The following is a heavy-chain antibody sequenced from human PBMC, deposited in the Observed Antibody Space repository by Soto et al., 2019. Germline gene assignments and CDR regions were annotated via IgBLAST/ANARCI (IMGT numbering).Heavy chain of an antibody. D-gene: IGHD3-9*01. V-gene: IGHV3-30-3*01. CDR3: ARGGRGLAHDYYYSMDV. J-gene: IGHJ6*02. CDR2: ISYDVSKK. Sequence: QVQLVESGGGVVQPGRSLRLSCAASGFIFSNYAIHWVRQAPGKGLEWVALISYDVSKKYYADSVKGRFTISRDNSNNTLYLQMNSLRSEDTAVYYCARGGRGLAHDYYYSMDVWGQGTTVTVSS. CDR1: GFIFSNYA.